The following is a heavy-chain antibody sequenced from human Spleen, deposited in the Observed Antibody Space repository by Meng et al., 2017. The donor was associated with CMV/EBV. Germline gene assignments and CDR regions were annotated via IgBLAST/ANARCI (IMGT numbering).Heavy chain of an antibody. CDR2: IIPIFGTA. CDR3: ARVIQVVPAAKPYYYYGMDV. D-gene: IGHD2-2*02. V-gene: IGHV1-69*05. J-gene: IGHJ6*02. Sequence: SVKVSCKASGGTFSSYAISWVRQAPGQGLEWMGGIIPIFGTANYAQKFQGRVTITTDESTSTAYMELSSLRSEDTAVYYCARVIQVVPAAKPYYYYGMDVWGQGTTVTVSS. CDR1: GGTFSSYA.